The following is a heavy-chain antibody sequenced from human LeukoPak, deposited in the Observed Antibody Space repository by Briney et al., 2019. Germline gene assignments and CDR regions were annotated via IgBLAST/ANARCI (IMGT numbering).Heavy chain of an antibody. CDR1: GGSISTYY. CDR3: ARHHNYYYGMDV. J-gene: IGHJ6*02. CDR2: IYYSGST. V-gene: IGHV4-59*08. Sequence: PSETLSLTCTVSGGSISTYYWSWIRQPPGKGLEWLGYIYYSGSTNYNPSLKSRVTISVDTSKNQFSLKLSPVTAADTAVYYCARHHNYYYGMDVWGQGTTVTVSS.